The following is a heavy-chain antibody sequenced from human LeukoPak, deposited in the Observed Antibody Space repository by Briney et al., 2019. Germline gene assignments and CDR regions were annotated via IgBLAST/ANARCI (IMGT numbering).Heavy chain of an antibody. CDR2: IYYSGST. CDR3: ARSIIVVVPAAYIDY. CDR1: GGSISSGSYY. J-gene: IGHJ4*02. Sequence: PSQTLSLTCTVSGGSISSGSYYWGWIRQPPGKGLEWIGSIYYSGSTYYNPSLKSRVTISVDTSKNQFSLKLSSVTAADTAVYYCARSIIVVVPAAYIDYWGQGTLVTVSS. V-gene: IGHV4-39*07. D-gene: IGHD2-2*01.